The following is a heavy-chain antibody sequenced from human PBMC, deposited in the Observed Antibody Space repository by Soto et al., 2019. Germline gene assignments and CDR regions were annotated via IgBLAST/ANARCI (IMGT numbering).Heavy chain of an antibody. CDR1: GWTPSELS. CDR3: ATSLDIAARPYLGY. J-gene: IGHJ4*02. Sequence: ASVKVSWKAAGWTPSELSRHWVRPAPGKGLEWMGGFDPEDGETIYAQKFQGRVTMTEDTSTDTAYMELSSLRSEDTAVYYCATSLDIAARPYLGYWGQGTLVTVSS. V-gene: IGHV1-24*01. D-gene: IGHD6-6*01. CDR2: FDPEDGET.